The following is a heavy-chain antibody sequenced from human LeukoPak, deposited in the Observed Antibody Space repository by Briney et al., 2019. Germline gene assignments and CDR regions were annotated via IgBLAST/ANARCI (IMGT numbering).Heavy chain of an antibody. CDR2: ISGDGTTT. V-gene: IGHV3-74*01. Sequence: GGSLRLSCATSGFTFSTSWMHWVRQAPGKGLVWVSRISGDGTTTTYADSVQGRFTISRDNAKNTLFLQMNSLRVDDTAVYYCTRVRSRSWYDYWGQGALVTVSS. CDR1: GFTFSTSW. J-gene: IGHJ4*02. D-gene: IGHD6-13*01. CDR3: TRVRSRSWYDY.